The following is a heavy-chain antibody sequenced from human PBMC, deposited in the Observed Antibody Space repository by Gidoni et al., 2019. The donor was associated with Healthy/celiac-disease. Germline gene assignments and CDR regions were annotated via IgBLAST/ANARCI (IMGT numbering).Heavy chain of an antibody. CDR2: IGGSGGST. D-gene: IGHD3-9*01. V-gene: IGHV3-23*01. J-gene: IGHJ5*02. CDR3: AKAGYYDILTGHHNWFDP. Sequence: EVQLLESGGGLVQPGGSLRLSCAASGFTFSSYAMSWVRQAPGKGLEWVSAIGGSGGSTYYADSVKGRFTIYRDNSKNTLYLQMTSLRAEDTGVYYCAKAGYYDILTGHHNWFDPWGQGTLVTVSS. CDR1: GFTFSSYA.